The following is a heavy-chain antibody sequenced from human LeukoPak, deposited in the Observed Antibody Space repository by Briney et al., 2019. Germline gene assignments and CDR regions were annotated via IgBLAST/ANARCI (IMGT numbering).Heavy chain of an antibody. V-gene: IGHV3-33*01. J-gene: IGHJ4*02. CDR3: AGSWFYRDYFEY. D-gene: IGHD3-10*01. CDR1: GFTFSSYG. Sequence: GRSLRLSCEASGFTFSSYGMHWVRQAPGKGLEWVAVVWNDGTKKYYADSVKGRFTISRDKSKNTLYLQMNSLRAEDTAVYYCAGSWFYRDYFEYWGQGTLVTVSS. CDR2: VWNDGTKK.